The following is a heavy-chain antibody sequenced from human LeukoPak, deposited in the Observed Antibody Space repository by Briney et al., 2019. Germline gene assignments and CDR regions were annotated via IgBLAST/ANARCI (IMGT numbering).Heavy chain of an antibody. CDR3: ARHSLAGFGELL. V-gene: IGHV4-39*01. CDR1: GGSIRSSSFY. D-gene: IGHD3-10*01. Sequence: PSETLSLTCTVSGGSIRSSSFYWGWIRQPPGKGLEWIGSIYYSGSTYYNPSLKSRVTISVDTSKNQFSLKQNSVTAADTAVYYCARHSLAGFGELLWGQGTLVTVSS. J-gene: IGHJ4*02. CDR2: IYYSGST.